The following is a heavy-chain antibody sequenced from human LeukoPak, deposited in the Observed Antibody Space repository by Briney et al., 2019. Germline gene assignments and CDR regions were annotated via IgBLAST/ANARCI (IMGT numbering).Heavy chain of an antibody. J-gene: IGHJ4*02. CDR3: ARRYCSSTSCYNFDY. CDR1: GFTFSSYA. D-gene: IGHD2-2*01. Sequence: GGSLRLSCGASGFTFSSYAIYWVRQAPGKGLEWVAVISYDGSNKYYADSVKGRFTISRDNAKNSLYLQMNSLRAEDTAVYYCARRYCSSTSCYNFDYWGQGTLVTVSS. CDR2: ISYDGSNK. V-gene: IGHV3-30-3*01.